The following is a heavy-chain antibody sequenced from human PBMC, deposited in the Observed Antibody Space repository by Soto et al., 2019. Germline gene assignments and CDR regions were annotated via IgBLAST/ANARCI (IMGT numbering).Heavy chain of an antibody. CDR2: IYYSGST. CDR1: GGSISSGGYY. CDR3: ARVPADYDILTGYIGGTFDY. J-gene: IGHJ4*02. V-gene: IGHV4-31*03. D-gene: IGHD3-9*01. Sequence: QVQLQESGPGLVKPSQTLSLTCTVSGGSISSGGYYWRWIRQHPGKGLEWIGYIYYSGSTYYNPSLKSRVTISVDTSKNQCSLKLSSVTAADTAVYYCARVPADYDILTGYIGGTFDYWGQGTLVTVSS.